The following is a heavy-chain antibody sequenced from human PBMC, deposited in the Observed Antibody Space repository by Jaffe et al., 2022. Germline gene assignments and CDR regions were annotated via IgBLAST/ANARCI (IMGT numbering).Heavy chain of an antibody. CDR3: AKGHGGACGGGCYSRVLDY. CDR2: ISDSAGST. D-gene: IGHD2-21*01. V-gene: IGHV3-23*01. J-gene: IGHJ4*02. Sequence: EVQLLESGGDSVQPGGSLRLSCAASGFTFSSYAMSWVRQAPGKGLEWVSIISDSAGSTIYADSVKGRFTISRDNSKNTLYLQMNSLRAEDTAVYFCAKGHGGACGGGCYSRVLDYWGQGTLVTVSS. CDR1: GFTFSSYA.